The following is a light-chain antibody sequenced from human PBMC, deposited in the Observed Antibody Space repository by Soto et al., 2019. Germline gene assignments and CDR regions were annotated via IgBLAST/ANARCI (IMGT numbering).Light chain of an antibody. J-gene: IGKJ4*01. V-gene: IGKV3-20*01. Sequence: EIVMTQSPATLSVSPGERATLSCRASQSISSKLAWYQQKPGQAPRLLIYAAVTRATGIPDRFSGSGSRGSRTDFTLTISRLEPEDFAVYYCQQYGSSPLTFGGGTKVDNK. CDR3: QQYGSSPLT. CDR2: AAV. CDR1: QSISSK.